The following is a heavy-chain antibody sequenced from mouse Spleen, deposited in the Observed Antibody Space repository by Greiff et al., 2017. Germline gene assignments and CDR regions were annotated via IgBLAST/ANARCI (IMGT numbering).Heavy chain of an antibody. CDR3: APLLRSYWYFDV. D-gene: IGHD1-2*01. V-gene: IGHV1-53*01. CDR1: GYIFTSYY. J-gene: IGHJ1*01. CDR2: INPSNGGT. Sequence: VQLQQSGAELVKPGASVKLSCKASGYIFTSYYMYWVKQRPGQGLEWIGEINPSNGGTNFNEKFKSKATLTADKSSSTAYMQLSSLTYEDSAVYYCAPLLRSYWYFDVWGAGTTVTVSS.